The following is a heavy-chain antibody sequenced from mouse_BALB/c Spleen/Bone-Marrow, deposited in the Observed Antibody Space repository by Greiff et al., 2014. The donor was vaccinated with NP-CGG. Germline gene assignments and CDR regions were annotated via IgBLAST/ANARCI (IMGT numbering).Heavy chain of an antibody. Sequence: LQESGPELVKPGASVKISCKASGYSFTSYYIHWVKQRPGQGLEWIGWIFPGSGNTKYNEKFKGKATLTADTSSSTAYMQFSSLTSEDSAVYFCARHGNLRNYYAMGYWGQGTSVTVSS. CDR2: IFPGSGNT. V-gene: IGHV1-66*01. J-gene: IGHJ4*01. D-gene: IGHD2-1*01. CDR3: ARHGNLRNYYAMGY. CDR1: GYSFTSYY.